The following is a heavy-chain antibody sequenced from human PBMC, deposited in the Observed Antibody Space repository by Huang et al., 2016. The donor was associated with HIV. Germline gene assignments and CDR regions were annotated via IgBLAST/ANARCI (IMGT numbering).Heavy chain of an antibody. Sequence: QVQLQESGPGLVKPSETLSLTCTVSGGSVSSGSYYWSWIRQPPGKGLEWIGYIYYSGSTNSNPSLKSRVTISVDTSKNQFSRKLSSVTAADTAVYYCAREGVSTMVRGVYYRSFDYWGQGTLVTVSS. V-gene: IGHV4-61*01. CDR3: AREGVSTMVRGVYYRSFDY. J-gene: IGHJ4*02. D-gene: IGHD3-10*01. CDR2: IYYSGST. CDR1: GGSVSSGSYY.